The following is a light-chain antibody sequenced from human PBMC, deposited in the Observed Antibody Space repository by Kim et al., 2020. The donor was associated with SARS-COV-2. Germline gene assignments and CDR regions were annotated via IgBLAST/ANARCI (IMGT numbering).Light chain of an antibody. J-gene: IGLJ2*01. V-gene: IGLV3-19*01. CDR2: GRN. CDR3: QSRDSGGNVV. CDR1: SLRSYY. Sequence: ELTQDPAVSVALGQTVRITCQGDSLRSYYATWYQQKPRQAPLLVIFGRNNRPSGIPDRFSGSTSGNTASLTISGAQAEDDADFYCQSRDSGGNVVFGGGTKLTVL.